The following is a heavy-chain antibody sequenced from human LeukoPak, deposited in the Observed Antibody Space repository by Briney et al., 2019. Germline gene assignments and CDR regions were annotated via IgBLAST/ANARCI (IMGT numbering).Heavy chain of an antibody. CDR3: ARTQPDNFGWLPGGAFDI. D-gene: IGHD3-9*01. J-gene: IGHJ3*02. V-gene: IGHV1-18*04. CDR1: GYTFTSYG. Sequence: GASVKVSCKASGYTFTSYGISWVRQALGQGLEWMGWISAYNGNTNYAQKLQGRVTMTTDTSTSTAYMELRSLRSDDTAVYYCARTQPDNFGWLPGGAFDIWGQGTMVTVSS. CDR2: ISAYNGNT.